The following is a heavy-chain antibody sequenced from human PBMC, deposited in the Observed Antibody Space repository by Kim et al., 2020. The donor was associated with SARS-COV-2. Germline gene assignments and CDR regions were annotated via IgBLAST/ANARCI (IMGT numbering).Heavy chain of an antibody. CDR3: ARDLWASIVVVPANNWFDP. D-gene: IGHD2-2*01. Sequence: ASVKVSCKASGYTFTSYGISWVRQAPGQGLEWMGWISAYNGNTNYAQKLQGRVTMTTDTSTSTAYMELRSLRSDDTAVYYCARDLWASIVVVPANNWFDPWGQGTLVTVSS. CDR2: ISAYNGNT. J-gene: IGHJ5*02. V-gene: IGHV1-18*04. CDR1: GYTFTSYG.